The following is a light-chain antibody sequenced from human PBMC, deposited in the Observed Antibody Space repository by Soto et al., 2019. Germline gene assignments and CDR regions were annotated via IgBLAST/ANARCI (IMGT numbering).Light chain of an antibody. CDR2: EVS. CDR1: SSDVGGYNY. CDR3: SSYTSSSVVV. Sequence: QSALTQPASVSGSPRQSITISCTGTSSDVGGYNYVSWYQQHPGKAPKHMIYEVSNRPSGVSNRFSGSKSGNTASLTISGLQAEDEADYYCSSYTSSSVVVFGGGTKVTVL. J-gene: IGLJ2*01. V-gene: IGLV2-14*01.